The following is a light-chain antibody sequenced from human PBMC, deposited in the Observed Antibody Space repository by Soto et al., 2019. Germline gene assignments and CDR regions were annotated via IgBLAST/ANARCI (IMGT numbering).Light chain of an antibody. CDR3: SSYATGSTLV. J-gene: IGLJ1*01. CDR1: SSDVGGYNF. V-gene: IGLV2-14*03. Sequence: QSALTRPASVSGSPGQSITISCTGTSSDVGGYNFVSWYQHHPGKAPKLIICDVSNRPSGVSNRFSGSKSGNTASLTISGLQAEDEADYYCSSYATGSTLVLGTGTKVTVL. CDR2: DVS.